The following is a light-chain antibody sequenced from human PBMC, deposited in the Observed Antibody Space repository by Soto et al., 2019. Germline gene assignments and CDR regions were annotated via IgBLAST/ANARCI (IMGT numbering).Light chain of an antibody. V-gene: IGKV3-15*01. J-gene: IGKJ1*01. Sequence: EIVMTQSPATLSVSPGERATLSCRTSQSVSSSLAWYQQKPGQAPSLLIYGASTRATGIPARFSGSGSGTEFTLTISSLQSEDCAVSYCQQYKNWPWTFGQGTKVDIK. CDR3: QQYKNWPWT. CDR1: QSVSSS. CDR2: GAS.